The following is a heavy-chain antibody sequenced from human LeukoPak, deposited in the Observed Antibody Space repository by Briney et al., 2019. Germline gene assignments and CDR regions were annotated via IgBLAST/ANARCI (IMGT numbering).Heavy chain of an antibody. D-gene: IGHD4-17*01. CDR3: VYPTEDY. CDR2: MYYSGTT. J-gene: IGHJ4*02. V-gene: IGHV4-39*01. Sequence: SETLSLTCTVSGVSISSGPYCWGWIRQPPGKGLEWIGSMYYSGTTYYNPSLKSRVTISVDTSKNQFSLKLSSVTAADTAVYYCVYPTEDYWGQGTLVTVSS. CDR1: GVSISSGPYC.